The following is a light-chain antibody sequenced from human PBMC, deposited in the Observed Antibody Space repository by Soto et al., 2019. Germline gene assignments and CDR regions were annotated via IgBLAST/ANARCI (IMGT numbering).Light chain of an antibody. Sequence: SVLTQPASVSGSPGQSITISCAGTSGDVGGHDYVSWYQQHPGRAPKLIMSEVTNRPSGVSDRFSGSKSGNTASLTISGLQAEDEADYYCSSYRSSSAPYVFGSGTKVTVL. J-gene: IGLJ1*01. CDR3: SSYRSSSAPYV. CDR2: EVT. CDR1: SGDVGGHDY. V-gene: IGLV2-14*01.